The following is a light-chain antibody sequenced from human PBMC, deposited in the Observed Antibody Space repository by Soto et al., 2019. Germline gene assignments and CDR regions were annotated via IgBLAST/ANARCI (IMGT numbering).Light chain of an antibody. V-gene: IGKV1-16*02. CDR1: EDIKTS. Sequence: DIQMTQSPSSLSPSVGDRVTITCRASEDIKTSVAWFQQKPGQAPESLIFAASLLQDGVPPKFSGRGSGTRFTLTISSLQPDDFATYYCQQYDSYPLTFGQGTRLEIK. CDR3: QQYDSYPLT. J-gene: IGKJ5*01. CDR2: AAS.